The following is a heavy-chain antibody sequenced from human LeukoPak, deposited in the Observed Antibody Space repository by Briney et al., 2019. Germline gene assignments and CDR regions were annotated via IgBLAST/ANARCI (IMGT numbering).Heavy chain of an antibody. CDR1: GYTFSGYY. V-gene: IGHV1-46*01. CDR2: INPSGGST. D-gene: IGHD3-22*01. CDR3: ARDSYYDSSGSVDY. Sequence: ASVKVSCKASGYTFSGYYFHWVRQAPGQGLEWMGRINPSGGSTTYAQRFQGRVTMTRDTSTSTVYMELSSLRSEDTAVYFCARDSYYDSSGSVDYWGQGTLVTVSS. J-gene: IGHJ4*02.